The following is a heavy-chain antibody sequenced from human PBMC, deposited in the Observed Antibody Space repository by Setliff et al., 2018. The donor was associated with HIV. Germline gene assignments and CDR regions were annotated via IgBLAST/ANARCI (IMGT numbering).Heavy chain of an antibody. J-gene: IGHJ4*02. CDR1: SYTFTRYG. CDR2: ISGYNGNT. Sequence: ASVKVSCKASSYTFTRYGISWVRQAPGQGLEWMGWISGYNGNTKYAQRFQGRVTITADESTSTAYMELYNLRSEDTAMYYCTRGRGIIGALVYWGQGTLVTVSS. V-gene: IGHV1-18*01. D-gene: IGHD2-21*01. CDR3: TRGRGIIGALVY.